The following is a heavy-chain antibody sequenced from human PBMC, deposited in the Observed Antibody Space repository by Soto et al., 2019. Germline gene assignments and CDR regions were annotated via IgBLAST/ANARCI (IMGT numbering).Heavy chain of an antibody. CDR1: GGSISSGDYY. V-gene: IGHV4-30-4*02. CDR2: IYYSGST. CDR3: ARDGGSGSYFFWFDP. Sequence: SETLSLTCTVSGGSISSGDYYWSWIRQPPGKGLEWIGYIYYSGSTYYNPSLKSRVTISVDTSKNQFSLKLSSVTAADTAVYYCARDGGSGSYFFWFDPWGQGTLVTVSS. D-gene: IGHD3-10*01. J-gene: IGHJ5*02.